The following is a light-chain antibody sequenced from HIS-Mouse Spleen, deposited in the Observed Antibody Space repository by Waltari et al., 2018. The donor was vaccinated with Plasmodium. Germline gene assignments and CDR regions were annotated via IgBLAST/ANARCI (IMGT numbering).Light chain of an antibody. J-gene: IGKJ1*01. V-gene: IGKV1-5*03. CDR2: KAS. CDR1: QSISSW. CDR3: QQYNSYWT. Sequence: DIQLTQSPSTLSASVGDRVTITCRARQSISSWLAWYQQKPGKAPKLLIYKASSLESGVPSRVSGSGSGTEFTLTISSLQPDDFATYYCQQYNSYWTFGQGTKVEIK.